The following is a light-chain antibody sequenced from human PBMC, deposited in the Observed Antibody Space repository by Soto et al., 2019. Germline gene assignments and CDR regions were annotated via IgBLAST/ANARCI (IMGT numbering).Light chain of an antibody. CDR3: QPYVTSRRT. J-gene: IGKJ1*01. Sequence: VLTQYPGTLSLSPGERATLSCRASLSVSGSQLAWYQQKPGQPPRLLIYGASSRAAGIPDRFSGSGSGTDFTLTINRLEPGDFAVYYCQPYVTSRRTFGPGTKVDIK. CDR2: GAS. V-gene: IGKV3-20*01. CDR1: LSVSGSQ.